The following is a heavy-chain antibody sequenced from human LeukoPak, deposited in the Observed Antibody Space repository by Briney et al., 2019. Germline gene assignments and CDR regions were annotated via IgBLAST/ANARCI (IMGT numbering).Heavy chain of an antibody. Sequence: GGSLRLSCAASGFTFSSYGMHWVRQAPGKGLEWVAVIWYDGGNKYYADSVKGRFTISRDNSKNTLYLQMNSLRAEDTAVYYCAKLKYSSSPDAFDIWGQGTMVTVSS. CDR3: AKLKYSSSPDAFDI. V-gene: IGHV3-33*06. CDR2: IWYDGGNK. D-gene: IGHD6-6*01. CDR1: GFTFSSYG. J-gene: IGHJ3*02.